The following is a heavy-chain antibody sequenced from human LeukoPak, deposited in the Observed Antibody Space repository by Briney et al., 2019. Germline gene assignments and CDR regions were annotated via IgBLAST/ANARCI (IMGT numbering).Heavy chain of an antibody. D-gene: IGHD5-24*01. Sequence: GGSLRLSCAASGFTFSSYWMHWVRQAPGKGLDWVSRITTDGSGTNYADSVKGRFTISRDNAKNTLYLQMNSLRAEDTAVYYCARGRRDGYTQDSWGQGTLVTVSS. J-gene: IGHJ4*02. CDR1: GFTFSSYW. V-gene: IGHV3-74*01. CDR3: ARGRRDGYTQDS. CDR2: ITTDGSGT.